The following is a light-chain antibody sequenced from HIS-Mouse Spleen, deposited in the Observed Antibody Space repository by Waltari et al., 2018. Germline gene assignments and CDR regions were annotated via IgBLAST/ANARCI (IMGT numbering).Light chain of an antibody. CDR1: SSDVGSYNL. CDR3: CSYAGSSTWV. V-gene: IGLV2-23*01. CDR2: EGS. J-gene: IGLJ3*02. Sequence: QSALTQPASVSGSPGQSITISCTGPSSDVGSYNLVSWYQQHPGKAHKLMIYEGSKRPSGVSNRFSGSKSGNTASLTISGLQAEDEADYYCCSYAGSSTWVFGGGTKLTVL.